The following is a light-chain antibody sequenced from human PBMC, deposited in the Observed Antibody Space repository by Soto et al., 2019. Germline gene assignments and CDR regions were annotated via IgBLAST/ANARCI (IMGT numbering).Light chain of an antibody. Sequence: DIGMTQSPEYLAVSLGERATINCRSSQSILYSSNNKNLIAWYQQKPGQPPKLLIYWASTRQSGVPDRFSGSGSGRDFTLTISSLQAEDVAVYYCQQYYSPPRYTSGQGTRPGIK. CDR2: WAS. CDR1: QSILYSSNNKNL. V-gene: IGKV4-1*01. J-gene: IGKJ2*01. CDR3: QQYYSPPRYT.